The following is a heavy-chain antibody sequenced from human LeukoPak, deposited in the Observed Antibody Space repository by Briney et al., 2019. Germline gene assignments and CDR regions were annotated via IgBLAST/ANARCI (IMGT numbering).Heavy chain of an antibody. V-gene: IGHV3-74*01. Sequence: QSGGSLRLSCAASGFTFSNYWMHWVRQAPGKGLVWVSRINSDGSSTRYADSVKGRFTISRDNAKNTLYLQMNSLRAEDTAVYYCAREGLGWSYFDYWGQGTLVTVSS. CDR1: GFTFSNYW. CDR3: AREGLGWSYFDY. CDR2: INSDGSST. D-gene: IGHD6-19*01. J-gene: IGHJ4*02.